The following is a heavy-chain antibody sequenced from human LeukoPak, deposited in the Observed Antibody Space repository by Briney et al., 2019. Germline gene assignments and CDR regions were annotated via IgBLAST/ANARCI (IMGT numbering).Heavy chain of an antibody. D-gene: IGHD1-26*01. Sequence: PGGSLRLPCAASGFTFSSYSMNWVRQAPGKGLEWVSSISSSISYIYYADSVKGRFTISRDNAKNSLYLQMNSLRAEDTAVYYCARPKANSGSFYFDYWGQGTLVTVSS. J-gene: IGHJ4*02. CDR1: GFTFSSYS. CDR2: ISSSISYI. CDR3: ARPKANSGSFYFDY. V-gene: IGHV3-21*01.